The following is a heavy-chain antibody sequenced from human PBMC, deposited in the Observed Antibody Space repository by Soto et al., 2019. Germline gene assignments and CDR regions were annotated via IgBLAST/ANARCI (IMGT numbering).Heavy chain of an antibody. D-gene: IGHD3-10*01. Sequence: PSETLSLTCAVSGGSISSGGYSWSWIRQPPGKGLEWIGYIYHSGSTYYNPSLKSRVTISVDRSKNQFSLKLSSVTAADTAVYYCARGITMVRGPMPRLNWFDPWGQGTLVTVSS. J-gene: IGHJ5*02. CDR2: IYHSGST. V-gene: IGHV4-30-2*01. CDR3: ARGITMVRGPMPRLNWFDP. CDR1: GGSISSGGYS.